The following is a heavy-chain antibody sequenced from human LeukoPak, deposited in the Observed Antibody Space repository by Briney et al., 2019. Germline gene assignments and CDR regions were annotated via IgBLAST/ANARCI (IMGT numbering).Heavy chain of an antibody. Sequence: PSQTLSLTCTVSGGSISSGSYYWSWIRQPAGKGLEWIGRIYTSGSTKYNPSLNSRVTISVDTSKNQFSLKLSSVTAADTAVYYCARLMDSSSTDAFDIWGQGTMVTVSS. J-gene: IGHJ3*02. CDR3: ARLMDSSSTDAFDI. CDR1: GGSISSGSYY. D-gene: IGHD6-13*01. CDR2: IYTSGST. V-gene: IGHV4-61*02.